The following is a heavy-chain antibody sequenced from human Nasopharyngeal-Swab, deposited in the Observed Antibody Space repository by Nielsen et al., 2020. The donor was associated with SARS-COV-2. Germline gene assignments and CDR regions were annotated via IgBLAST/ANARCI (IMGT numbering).Heavy chain of an antibody. V-gene: IGHV3-30*02. J-gene: IGHJ4*02. D-gene: IGHD4-17*01. CDR1: GFTFSSYG. CDR2: IRYDGSNK. CDR3: AKDGDRDGYGDFCLDY. Sequence: GGSLRLSCAAPGFTFSSYGMHWVRQAPGKGLEWVAFIRYDGSNKYYADSVKGRFTISRDNSKNTLYLQMNSLRAEDTAVYYCAKDGDRDGYGDFCLDYWGQGTLVTVSS.